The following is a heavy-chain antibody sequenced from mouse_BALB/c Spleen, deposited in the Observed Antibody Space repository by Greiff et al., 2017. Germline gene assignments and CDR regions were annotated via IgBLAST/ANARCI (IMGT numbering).Heavy chain of an antibody. J-gene: IGHJ4*01. Sequence: LVKTGASVKISCKASGYSFTGYYMHWVKQSHGKSLEWIGYISCYNGATSYNQKFNGKATFTVDTSSSTAYMQFNSLTSEDSAVYYCARRGYDPLYAMDYWGQGTSVTVSS. CDR1: GYSFTGYY. V-gene: IGHV1S34*01. D-gene: IGHD2-2*01. CDR3: ARRGYDPLYAMDY. CDR2: ISCYNGAT.